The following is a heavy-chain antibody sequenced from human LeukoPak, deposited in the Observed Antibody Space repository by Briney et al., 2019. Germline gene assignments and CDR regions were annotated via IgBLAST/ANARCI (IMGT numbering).Heavy chain of an antibody. CDR3: VYDSSGYYDY. D-gene: IGHD3-22*01. CDR2: IGPYNGNT. Sequence: EASVKVSCKASGYAFTGFDLNWVRQAPGQGLEWMGLIGPYNGNTNYAQKFQGRVTMTTDTSTSTAYMELRSLRSDDTAVYYCVYDSSGYYDYWGQGTLVTVSS. CDR1: GYAFTGFD. V-gene: IGHV1-18*01. J-gene: IGHJ4*02.